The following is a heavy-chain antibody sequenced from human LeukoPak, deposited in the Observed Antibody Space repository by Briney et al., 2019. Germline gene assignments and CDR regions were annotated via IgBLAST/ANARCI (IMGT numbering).Heavy chain of an antibody. CDR1: GFTVSSNY. J-gene: IGHJ3*02. V-gene: IGHV3-53*01. D-gene: IGHD1-26*01. Sequence: GGSLRLSCAASGFTVSSNYMSWVRQAPGKGLEWVAVIYSEGSTYYADSVKGRFTISRHNSRNTLYLQMTSLRAEDTAMYYCASCSGSYYIHAFDIWGQGTVVTVSS. CDR2: IYSEGST. CDR3: ASCSGSYYIHAFDI.